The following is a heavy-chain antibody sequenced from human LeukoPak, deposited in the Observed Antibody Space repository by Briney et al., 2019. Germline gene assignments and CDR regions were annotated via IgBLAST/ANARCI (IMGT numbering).Heavy chain of an antibody. CDR3: ASKKSNNWFDP. CDR2: IYYSGST. CDR1: GGSISSYY. V-gene: IGHV4-59*12. J-gene: IGHJ5*02. Sequence: PSETLSLTCTVSGGSISSYYWSWIRQPPGKGLEWIGYIYYSGSTNYNPSLKSRVTMSLDMSKNQFFLKLSSVTAADTAVYYCASKKSNNWFDPWGQGTLVTVSS.